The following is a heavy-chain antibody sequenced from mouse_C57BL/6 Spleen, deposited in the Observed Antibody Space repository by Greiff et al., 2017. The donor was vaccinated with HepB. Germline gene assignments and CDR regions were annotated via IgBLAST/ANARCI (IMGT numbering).Heavy chain of an antibody. Sequence: VQLQESGAELARPGASVKLSCKASGYTFTSYGISWVKQRTGQGLEWIGEIYPRSGNTYYNEKFKGKATLTADKSSSTAYMELRSLTSEDSAVYFCARSYGSSLSWFAYWGQGTLVTVSA. CDR3: ARSYGSSLSWFAY. CDR1: GYTFTSYG. V-gene: IGHV1-81*01. J-gene: IGHJ3*01. CDR2: IYPRSGNT. D-gene: IGHD1-1*01.